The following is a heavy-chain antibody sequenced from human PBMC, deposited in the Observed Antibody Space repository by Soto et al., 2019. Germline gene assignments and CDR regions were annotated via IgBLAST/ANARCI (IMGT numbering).Heavy chain of an antibody. CDR1: GGSFSSGGYY. D-gene: IGHD2-15*01. V-gene: IGHV4-31*03. J-gene: IGHJ4*02. CDR2: IYYSGST. Sequence: QVQLQESGPGLVKPSQTLSLTCTVSGGSFSSGGYYWAWFPHHPGKGLEWIGYIYYSGSTYYNPSLKSRVTISVDTSKNQFSLKLSSVTAADTAVYYCARGGTVVTGGVDYWGQGTLVTVSS. CDR3: ARGGTVVTGGVDY.